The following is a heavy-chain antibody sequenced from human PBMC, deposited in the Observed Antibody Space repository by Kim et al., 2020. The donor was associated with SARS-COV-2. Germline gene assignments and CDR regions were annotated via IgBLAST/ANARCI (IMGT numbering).Heavy chain of an antibody. CDR3: TRALTGPFDQ. Sequence: GGSLRLSCAASGFTFSSQWMHWVRQAPGKGLVWVSRINPDGSYTSYADSVKGRFTISRDNAKNTLYMQRNSLRVEDVAIYYCTRALTGPFDQWGRGTLVTVSS. CDR2: INPDGSYT. J-gene: IGHJ4*02. CDR1: GFTFSSQW. D-gene: IGHD7-27*01. V-gene: IGHV3-74*01.